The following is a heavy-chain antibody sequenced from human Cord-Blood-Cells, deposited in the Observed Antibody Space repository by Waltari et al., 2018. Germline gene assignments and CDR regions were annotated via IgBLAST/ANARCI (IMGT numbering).Heavy chain of an antibody. D-gene: IGHD6-13*01. CDR2: IYTSGST. J-gene: IGHJ6*03. V-gene: IGHV4-4*07. Sequence: QVQLQESGPGLVKPSETLSLSCTVSGGSISSHYWSWIRQPAGKGLEWIGRIYTSGSTNYNPSLKSRVTMSVDTSKNQFSLKLSSVTAADTAVYYCARAIPDSSSWSTYYYYMDVWGKGTTVTVSS. CDR1: GGSISSHY. CDR3: ARAIPDSSSWSTYYYYMDV.